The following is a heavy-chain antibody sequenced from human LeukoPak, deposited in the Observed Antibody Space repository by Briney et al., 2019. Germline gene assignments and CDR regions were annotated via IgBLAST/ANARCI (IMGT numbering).Heavy chain of an antibody. V-gene: IGHV1-18*01. CDR3: ARSRFLEWFSADY. D-gene: IGHD3-3*01. CDR2: ISAYNGNT. CDR1: GYTFTSYG. Sequence: ASVKVSFKASGYTFTSYGNSWVRQAPGQGLEWMGWISAYNGNTNYAQKLQGRVTMTTDTSTSTAYMELRSLRSDDTAVYYCARSRFLEWFSADYWGQGTLGIVSS. J-gene: IGHJ4*02.